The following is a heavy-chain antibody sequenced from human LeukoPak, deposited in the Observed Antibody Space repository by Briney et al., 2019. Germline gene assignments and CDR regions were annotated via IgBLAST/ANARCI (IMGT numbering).Heavy chain of an antibody. Sequence: GVPLQISCKGPGSRFTSYWIGWVRQMPGKGLEWMGIIYPGDSDTRYSPSFQGQVTISADKSISTAYLQWSSLKASDTAMYYCARHNRFFDYWGQGTVVTVSA. CDR2: IYPGDSDT. V-gene: IGHV5-51*01. D-gene: IGHD1-14*01. CDR1: GSRFTSYW. J-gene: IGHJ4*02. CDR3: ARHNRFFDY.